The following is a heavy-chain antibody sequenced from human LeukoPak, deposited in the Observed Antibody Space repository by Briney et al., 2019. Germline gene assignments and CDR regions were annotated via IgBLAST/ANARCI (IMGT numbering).Heavy chain of an antibody. V-gene: IGHV3-66*01. J-gene: IGHJ3*02. CDR3: ARGAPLRGDAFDT. D-gene: IGHD3-10*01. CDR2: IYSGGST. CDR1: GFTVSSNY. Sequence: GGSLRLSCAASGFTVSSNYMSWVRQAPGKGLEWVSVIYSGGSTYYADSVKGRFTISRDNSKNTLYLQMNSLRAEDTAVYYCARGAPLRGDAFDTWGQGTMVTVSS.